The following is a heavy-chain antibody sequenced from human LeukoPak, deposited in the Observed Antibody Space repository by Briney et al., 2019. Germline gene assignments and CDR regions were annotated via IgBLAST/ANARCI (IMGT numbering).Heavy chain of an antibody. J-gene: IGHJ4*02. CDR3: TRPFYCSSTSCYEDY. Sequence: PGGSLKLSCAASGFTFNGSAMHWVRQASRKGRKWGGRIRSKANSYATAYAASVKGRFTISRDDSKNTAYLQMSSLKTEDTAVYYCTRPFYCSSTSCYEDYWGQGTLVTVSS. V-gene: IGHV3-73*01. CDR2: IRSKANSYAT. CDR1: GFTFNGSA. D-gene: IGHD2-2*01.